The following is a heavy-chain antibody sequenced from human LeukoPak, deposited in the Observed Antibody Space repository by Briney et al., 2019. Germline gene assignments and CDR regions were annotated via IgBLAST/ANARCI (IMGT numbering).Heavy chain of an antibody. CDR2: INPNSGGT. V-gene: IGHV1-2*02. Sequence: ASLKVSCKASVYTFTRYYMHWVRQAPGQGLEWMGWINPNSGGTNYAQKFQGRATMTRDTSISTAYMELSRLRSDDTAVYYCARDRRFGELGDYWGQGTLVTVSS. J-gene: IGHJ4*02. CDR1: VYTFTRYY. CDR3: ARDRRFGELGDY. D-gene: IGHD3-10*01.